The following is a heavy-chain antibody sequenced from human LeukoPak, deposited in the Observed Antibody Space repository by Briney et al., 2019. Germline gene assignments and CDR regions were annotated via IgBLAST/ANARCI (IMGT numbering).Heavy chain of an antibody. CDR3: TRTPYDILTGYHADY. CDR2: VTKKVNSYST. D-gene: IGHD3-9*01. CDR1: GFTFSDYY. Sequence: GGSLRLSCVASGFTFSDYYMDWVRQAPGKGLEWVGRVTKKVNSYSTEYAASVKGRFTISRDDSKNIAYLQMNGLKTEDTAVYYCTRTPYDILTGYHADYWGQGTLVTVSS. V-gene: IGHV3-72*01. J-gene: IGHJ4*02.